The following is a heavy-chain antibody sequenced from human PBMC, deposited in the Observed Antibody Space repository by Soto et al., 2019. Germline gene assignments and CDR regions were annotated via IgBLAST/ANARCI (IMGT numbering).Heavy chain of an antibody. J-gene: IGHJ6*02. CDR2: INPSGGST. Sequence: GASVKVSCKASGYTFTSYYMHWVRQAPGQGLEWMGIINPSGGSTSYAQKFQGRVTMTRDTSTSTVYMELSSLRSEDTAVYYCAREDVIGYSYGYGMDVWGQGTTVTAP. D-gene: IGHD5-18*01. CDR3: AREDVIGYSYGYGMDV. CDR1: GYTFTSYY. V-gene: IGHV1-46*01.